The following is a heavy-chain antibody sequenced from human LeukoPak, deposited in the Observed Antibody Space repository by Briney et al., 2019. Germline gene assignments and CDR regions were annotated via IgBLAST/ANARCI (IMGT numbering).Heavy chain of an antibody. Sequence: GGSLRLSCAASGFTFSSYSMNWVRQAPGKGLEWVSSISSSSSYIYYADSVKGRFTISRGNAKNSLYLQMNSLRAEDTAVYYCARDRTGIAARYFDYWGQGTLVTVSS. J-gene: IGHJ4*02. CDR2: ISSSSSYI. D-gene: IGHD6-6*01. CDR3: ARDRTGIAARYFDY. CDR1: GFTFSSYS. V-gene: IGHV3-21*01.